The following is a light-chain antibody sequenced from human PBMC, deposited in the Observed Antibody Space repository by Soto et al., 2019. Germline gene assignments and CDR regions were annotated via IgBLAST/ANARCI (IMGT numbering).Light chain of an antibody. CDR3: QQYESLPLT. Sequence: DIQMTQSPSSLSASVGDRVTITCQASQNINNYLNWYQQKPGRAPKLLIYDASNLETGVPSRFSGSGSGTGFTFTISSLQPEDFATYYCQQYESLPLTFGQGIRLEI. V-gene: IGKV1-33*01. CDR1: QNINNY. J-gene: IGKJ5*01. CDR2: DAS.